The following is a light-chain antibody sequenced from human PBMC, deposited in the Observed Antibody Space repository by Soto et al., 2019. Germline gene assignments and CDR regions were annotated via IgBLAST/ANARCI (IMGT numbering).Light chain of an antibody. CDR1: SSDVGGYNY. V-gene: IGLV2-14*03. Sequence: QSVLTQPASVSVSPGQSINISCTGTSSDVGGYNYVSWYQHHPGKAPKLIIYDVSNRPSGVSNPFSGSKSGNTASLTISGLQPEDEADYYCSSYTTSNTRQIVFGTGTQLTVL. J-gene: IGLJ1*01. CDR3: SSYTTSNTRQIV. CDR2: DVS.